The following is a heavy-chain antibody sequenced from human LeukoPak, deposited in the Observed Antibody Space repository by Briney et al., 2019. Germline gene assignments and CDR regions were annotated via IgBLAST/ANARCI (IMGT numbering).Heavy chain of an antibody. V-gene: IGHV4-61*02. CDR1: GSSISSSSYY. CDR2: IYTSGST. Sequence: KPSETLSFTCTVPGSSISSSSYYWSWIRQPAGRGLEWIGRIYTSGSTNYHPSLKSRVTKSVDTSKNQFSLKLSSVNAADTAVYYCAREFGVVTPGAFDIWGQGTMVTVSS. CDR3: AREFGVVTPGAFDI. J-gene: IGHJ3*02. D-gene: IGHD3-3*01.